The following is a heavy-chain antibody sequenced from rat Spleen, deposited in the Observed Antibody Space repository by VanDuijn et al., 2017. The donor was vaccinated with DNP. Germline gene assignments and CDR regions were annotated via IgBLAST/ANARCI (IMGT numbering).Heavy chain of an antibody. Sequence: EVQLVESGGGLVQPGRSLKLSCAASGFTFSNYWMAWIRQVPGKGLEWVASIATSGGSTYYPDSVKGRFTISRDNAENTVYLQMNSLRSEDTATYYCLKHLDAWGQGTSVTVSS. V-gene: IGHV5-58*01. CDR1: GFTFSNYW. J-gene: IGHJ4*01. CDR2: IATSGGST. CDR3: LKHLDA.